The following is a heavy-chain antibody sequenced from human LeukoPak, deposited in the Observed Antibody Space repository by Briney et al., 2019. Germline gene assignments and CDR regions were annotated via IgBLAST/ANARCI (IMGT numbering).Heavy chain of an antibody. Sequence: GRSLRLSCAASGFTFSSYAMHWVRQAPGKGLEWVAVISYDGSNKYYADSVKGRFTISRDNSKNTLYLQMNSLRAEDTAVYYCAKDVMITFGGVNEDAFDIWGQGTMVTVSS. J-gene: IGHJ3*02. CDR2: ISYDGSNK. V-gene: IGHV3-30-3*01. D-gene: IGHD3-16*01. CDR3: AKDVMITFGGVNEDAFDI. CDR1: GFTFSSYA.